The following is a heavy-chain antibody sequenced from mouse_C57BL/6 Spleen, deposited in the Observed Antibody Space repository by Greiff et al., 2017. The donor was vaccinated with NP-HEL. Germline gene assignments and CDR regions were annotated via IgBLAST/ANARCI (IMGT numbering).Heavy chain of an antibody. Sequence: QVQLKQPGAELVMPGASVKLSCKASGYTFTSYWMHWVKQRPGQGLEWIGEIDPSDSYTNYNQKFKGKSTLTVDKSSSTAYMQLSSLTSEDSAVYYCAREWLLDWYFDVWGTGTTVTVSS. CDR3: AREWLLDWYFDV. CDR2: IDPSDSYT. J-gene: IGHJ1*03. V-gene: IGHV1-69*01. D-gene: IGHD2-3*01. CDR1: GYTFTSYW.